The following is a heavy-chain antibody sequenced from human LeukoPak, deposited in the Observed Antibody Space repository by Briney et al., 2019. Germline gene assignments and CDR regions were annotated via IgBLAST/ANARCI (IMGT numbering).Heavy chain of an antibody. V-gene: IGHV3-13*01. J-gene: IGHJ6*02. Sequence: PGGSLRLSCAASGFTFSSYDMHWVRQATGKGLEWVSAIGTAGDTYYPGSVKGRFTISRENAKNSLYLQMNSLRAGDTAVYCCAREATGFYGMDVWGQGTTVTVSS. CDR3: AREATGFYGMDV. CDR2: IGTAGDT. CDR1: GFTFSSYD. D-gene: IGHD5-24*01.